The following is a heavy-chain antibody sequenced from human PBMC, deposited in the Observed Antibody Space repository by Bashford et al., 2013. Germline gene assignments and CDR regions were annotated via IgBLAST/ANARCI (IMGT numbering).Heavy chain of an antibody. V-gene: IGHV4-59*12. CDR2: IYSSGST. D-gene: IGHD1-7*01. Sequence: SWIRQPPGKGLECIGYIYSSGSTNYNPSLKSRVTMSVDTSKNQFSLKLSSVTAADTAVYYCARGPHITGTTGIDFWGQETLVTVSS. CDR3: ARGPHITGTTGIDF. J-gene: IGHJ4*02.